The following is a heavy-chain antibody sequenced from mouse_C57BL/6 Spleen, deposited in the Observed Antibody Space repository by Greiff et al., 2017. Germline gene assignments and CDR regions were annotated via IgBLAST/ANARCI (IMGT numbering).Heavy chain of an antibody. CDR1: GYTFTSYW. CDR3: ARSEDYDGEFAY. D-gene: IGHD2-4*01. V-gene: IGHV1-55*01. CDR2: IYPGSGST. J-gene: IGHJ3*01. Sequence: QVQLQQSGAELVKPGASVKMSCKASGYTFTSYWITWVKQRPGQGLEWIGDIYPGSGSTNYNEKFKSKATLTVDTSSSTAYMQLSSLTSEDSAVYYCARSEDYDGEFAYWGQGTLVTVSA.